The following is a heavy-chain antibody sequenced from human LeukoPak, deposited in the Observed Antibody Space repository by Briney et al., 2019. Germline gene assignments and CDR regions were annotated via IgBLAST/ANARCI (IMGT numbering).Heavy chain of an antibody. Sequence: SETLSLTCIVSGASIRSHFWSCIRRPPGKALEWIGYMYNSGRTNYNPSLKSRVTISVDTSKNQFSLKLSSVTAADTAVYYCAGLAKDLKRTAMVIGADYYGIDVWGQGTTVTVSS. CDR1: GASIRSHF. J-gene: IGHJ6*02. D-gene: IGHD5-18*01. V-gene: IGHV4-59*08. CDR3: AGLAKDLKRTAMVIGADYYGIDV. CDR2: MYNSGRT.